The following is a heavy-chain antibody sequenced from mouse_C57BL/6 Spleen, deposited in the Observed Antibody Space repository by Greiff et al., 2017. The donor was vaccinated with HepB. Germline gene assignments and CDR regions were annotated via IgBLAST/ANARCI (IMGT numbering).Heavy chain of an antibody. CDR2: IYPGDGDT. J-gene: IGHJ3*01. D-gene: IGHD2-3*01. Sequence: QVQLQQSGAELVKPGASVKISCKASGYAFSSYWMNWVKQRPGKGLEWIGQIYPGDGDTNYNGKFKGKATLTADKSSSTAYMQLSSLTSEDSAVYFCAKREGYDGYSGFAYWGQGTLVTVSA. CDR3: AKREGYDGYSGFAY. V-gene: IGHV1-80*01. CDR1: GYAFSSYW.